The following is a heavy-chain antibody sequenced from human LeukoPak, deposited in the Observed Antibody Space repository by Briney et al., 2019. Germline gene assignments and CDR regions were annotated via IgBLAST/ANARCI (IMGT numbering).Heavy chain of an antibody. CDR3: AREGGYCSSTSCSAFDP. Sequence: ASVKVSCKASGYTSTSYGTSWVRQAPGQGLEWMGCISAYNGNTNYAQKLQGRVTMTTDTSTSTAYMELRSLISDDTAVYYCAREGGYCSSTSCSAFDPWGQGNLVTVSS. CDR1: GYTSTSYG. D-gene: IGHD2-2*01. J-gene: IGHJ5*02. V-gene: IGHV1-18*01. CDR2: ISAYNGNT.